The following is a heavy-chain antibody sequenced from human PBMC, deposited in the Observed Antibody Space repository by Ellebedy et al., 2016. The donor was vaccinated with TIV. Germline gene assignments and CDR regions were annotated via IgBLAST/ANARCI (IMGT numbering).Heavy chain of an antibody. D-gene: IGHD3-16*02. CDR3: AAEVISEGAF. CDR1: GFTFSGSA. CDR2: IVVATGNT. V-gene: IGHV1-58*01. Sequence: SVKVSXKASGFTFSGSAVQWVRQAQGQRLEWIGWIVVATGNTNYAQKFQERVTLSRDMSTGTVYMEMTSLRFEDTAVYYCAAEVISEGAFWGQGTLLTVSS. J-gene: IGHJ4*02.